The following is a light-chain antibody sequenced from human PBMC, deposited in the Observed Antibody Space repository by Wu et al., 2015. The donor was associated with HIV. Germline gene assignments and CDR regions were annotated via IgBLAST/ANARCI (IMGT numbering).Light chain of an antibody. J-gene: IGKJ2*01. CDR1: QSISNTY. Sequence: EIVLTQSPGTLSLFPGERATLSCRTSQSISNTYLAWYQKRPGQVPRVLIYGASSRATGIPDRFTGSGSGTDFILTINRLEPEDSAVYYCQVYDNSRYNFGQGTKLEIK. CDR2: GAS. CDR3: QVYDNSRYN. V-gene: IGKV3-20*01.